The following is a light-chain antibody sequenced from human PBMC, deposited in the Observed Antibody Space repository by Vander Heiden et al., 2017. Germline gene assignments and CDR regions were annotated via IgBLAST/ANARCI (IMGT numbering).Light chain of an antibody. J-gene: IGLJ3*02. CDR3: SSYVGGNNLV. CDR1: SRGVRAVKY. Sequence: QSALIQPPSASGSPGQSVTISCTGTSRGVRAVKYVTWYQHPPGNAPILLIYEFTERPSGVPDRFSASKSGNTASLTVSGLQAEDEADYFCSSYVGGNNLVFGGGTKLTVL. V-gene: IGLV2-8*01. CDR2: EFT.